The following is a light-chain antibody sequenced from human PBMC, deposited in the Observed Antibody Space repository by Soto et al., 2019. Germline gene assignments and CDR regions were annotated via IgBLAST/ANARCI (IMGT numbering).Light chain of an antibody. CDR2: DAS. J-gene: IGKJ1*01. V-gene: IGKV1-5*01. CDR3: QEYNSYPMT. CDR1: QSINND. Sequence: DIQITQSPSTLPSSVGDRFTITCLASQSINNDLAWYQHNPGKAPKFLIYDASILESGVPSRFRGSGSGTEFTLTISSLQPDDFATYYCQEYNSYPMTFGQGTKGDIK.